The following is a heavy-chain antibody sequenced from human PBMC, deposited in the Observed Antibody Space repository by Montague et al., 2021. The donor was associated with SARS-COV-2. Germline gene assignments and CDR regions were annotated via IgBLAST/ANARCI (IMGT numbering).Heavy chain of an antibody. V-gene: IGHV1-24*01. CDR2: FDPEDGET. Sequence: SVKVSCKVSGYTLTELSMHWVRQAPGKGLEWMGGFDPEDGETIYXQKXQGRVTMTEDTSTDTAYMELSSLRSEDTAVYYCATGPGGDYVSWFDPWGQGTLVTVSS. D-gene: IGHD3-16*01. J-gene: IGHJ5*02. CDR1: GYTLTELS. CDR3: ATGPGGDYVSWFDP.